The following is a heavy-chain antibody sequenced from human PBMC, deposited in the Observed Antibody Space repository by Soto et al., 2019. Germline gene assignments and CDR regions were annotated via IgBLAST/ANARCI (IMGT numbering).Heavy chain of an antibody. CDR3: ASPKIAFYNWFDP. Sequence: ASVKVSCKASGYTFSSYDINWVRQATGQGLEWMGWVNSNSGNIAYAQKFQGRVTLTRNTSINTAYMELFSLRSEDTAVYYCASPKIAFYNWFDPWGQGTLVTVSS. J-gene: IGHJ5*02. CDR1: GYTFSSYD. CDR2: VNSNSGNI. V-gene: IGHV1-8*01. D-gene: IGHD3-3*02.